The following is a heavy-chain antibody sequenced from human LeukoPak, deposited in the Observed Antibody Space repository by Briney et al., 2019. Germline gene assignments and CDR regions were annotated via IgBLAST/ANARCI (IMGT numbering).Heavy chain of an antibody. D-gene: IGHD1-26*01. J-gene: IGHJ3*02. CDR2: ISSSGRTI. Sequence: PGGSLRLSCAASGFTFSSYWMNWVRQAPGKGLEWISYISSSGRTIYYADSVEGRFTISRDNAKNSLYLQMNSLRGEDTATYYCARDRLASGSFSAIAFDIWGQGTMVTVSS. V-gene: IGHV3-48*04. CDR1: GFTFSSYW. CDR3: ARDRLASGSFSAIAFDI.